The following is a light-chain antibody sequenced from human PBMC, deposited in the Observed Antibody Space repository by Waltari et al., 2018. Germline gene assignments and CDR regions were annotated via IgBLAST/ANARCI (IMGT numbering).Light chain of an antibody. CDR2: NTD. Sequence: QTVVTQEPSLSVSPGGTVTLTCGWTSGSVLTSDSPSWYQQTPGQAPRTLIYNTDTRSSGVPDRFSGSILGSKAALTIAGAQADDESDYYCVLYMNGGIWVFGGGTKLTVL. J-gene: IGLJ3*02. CDR1: SGSVLTSDS. V-gene: IGLV8-61*01. CDR3: VLYMNGGIWV.